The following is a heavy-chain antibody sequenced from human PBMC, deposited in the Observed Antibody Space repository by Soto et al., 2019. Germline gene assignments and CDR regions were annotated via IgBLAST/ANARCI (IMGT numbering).Heavy chain of an antibody. Sequence: QVQLVESGGGVVQPGGSLRLSCAVSGFIFSNYAMYWVRQAPGKGPDWVAVISNDGSNKDYADSVKGRFTISRDNSKNTWYLQMNSLKVEETAMYYCARGDIVVNGPFDFWGQGTLVTVSS. D-gene: IGHD3-22*01. CDR3: ARGDIVVNGPFDF. CDR2: ISNDGSNK. V-gene: IGHV3-30-3*01. J-gene: IGHJ4*02. CDR1: GFIFSNYA.